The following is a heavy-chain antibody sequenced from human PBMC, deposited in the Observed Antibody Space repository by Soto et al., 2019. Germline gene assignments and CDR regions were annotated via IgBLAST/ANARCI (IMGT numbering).Heavy chain of an antibody. D-gene: IGHD5-12*01. CDR1: GGSISSYY. J-gene: IGHJ4*02. CDR2: IYYSGST. Sequence: SETLSLTCTVPGGSISSYYWSWIRQPPGKGLEWIGYIYYSGSTNYNPSLKSRVTISVDTSKNQFSLKLSSVTAADTAVYYCGRGSGHYSRHFDYWGQGTLVTVSS. CDR3: GRGSGHYSRHFDY. V-gene: IGHV4-59*01.